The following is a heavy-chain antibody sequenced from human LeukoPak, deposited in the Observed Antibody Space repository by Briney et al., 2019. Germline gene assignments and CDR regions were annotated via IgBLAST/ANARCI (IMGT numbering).Heavy chain of an antibody. J-gene: IGHJ4*02. D-gene: IGHD5-18*01. CDR3: AKAPGGYSYGYGGIDY. CDR2: IRYDGSNK. Sequence: GGSLRLSCAASGFTFSSYGMHWVRQAPGKGLEWVAFIRYDGSNKHYADSVKGRFTISRDNSKNTLYLQMNSLRAEDTAVYYCAKAPGGYSYGYGGIDYWGQGTLVTVSS. V-gene: IGHV3-30*02. CDR1: GFTFSSYG.